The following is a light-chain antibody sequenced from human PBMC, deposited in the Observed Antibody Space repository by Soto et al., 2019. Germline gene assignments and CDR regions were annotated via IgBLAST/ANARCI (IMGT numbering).Light chain of an antibody. V-gene: IGLV1-47*01. CDR1: SSNIGSNH. J-gene: IGLJ2*01. Sequence: QSVLTQPPSASWTPGQRVTISCSGSSSNIGSNHVYWYQQIPGTAPKLLIYRNNQRPSGVPDRFSGSKSGTSASLAISGLRSEDEADYYCAAWDDSLSGPVFGGGTKLTVL. CDR2: RNN. CDR3: AAWDDSLSGPV.